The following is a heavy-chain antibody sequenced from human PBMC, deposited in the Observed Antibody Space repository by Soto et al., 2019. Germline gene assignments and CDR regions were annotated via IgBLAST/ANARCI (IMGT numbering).Heavy chain of an antibody. CDR2: IVPFIGTT. V-gene: IGHV1-69*06. CDR3: ARGGFSSSWRFDY. Sequence: QVQLVQSGAEVRKPGSSVKVSCKASGDTFSSYAISWVRQAPGQGLEWMGGIVPFIGTTNYAQNFQGRVTITADKSTSTTYMELTSLRSEDTAVYYRARGGFSSSWRFDYWGQGALVTVSS. J-gene: IGHJ4*02. CDR1: GDTFSSYA. D-gene: IGHD6-13*01.